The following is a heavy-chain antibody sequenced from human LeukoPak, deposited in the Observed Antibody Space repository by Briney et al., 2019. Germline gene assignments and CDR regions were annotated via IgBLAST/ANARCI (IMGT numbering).Heavy chain of an antibody. J-gene: IGHJ4*02. Sequence: ASVKVSCKASGYTFTGYYMHWVRQAPGQGLEWMGWINPKSGGTNYAQKFQGRVTMTRDTSISTAYMELSRLRSDDTAVYYCARDQYQLPLDYWGQGTLVTVSS. D-gene: IGHD2-2*01. CDR1: GYTFTGYY. CDR3: ARDQYQLPLDY. V-gene: IGHV1-2*02. CDR2: INPKSGGT.